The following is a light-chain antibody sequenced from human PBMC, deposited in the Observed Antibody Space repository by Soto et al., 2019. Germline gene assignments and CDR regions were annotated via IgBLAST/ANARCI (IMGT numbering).Light chain of an antibody. Sequence: EIVLTQSPGTLYLSPGERATLSCRASQSVSSGYLAWYQQKPGQAPRLLLFGASNRTTGIPDRFSGSGSGTDFTLTISILEPEDFAVYSCQQYGSSPYTFGQGTKLEI. J-gene: IGKJ2*01. V-gene: IGKV3-20*01. CDR3: QQYGSSPYT. CDR1: QSVSSGY. CDR2: GAS.